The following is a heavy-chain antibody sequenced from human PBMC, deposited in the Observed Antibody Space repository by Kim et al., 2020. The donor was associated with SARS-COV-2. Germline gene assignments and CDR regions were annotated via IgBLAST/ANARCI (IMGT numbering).Heavy chain of an antibody. CDR2: ISWNSGSI. CDR3: AKDTLRFGELSPNKYGMDV. D-gene: IGHD3-10*01. J-gene: IGHJ6*02. Sequence: GGSLRLSCAASGFTFDDYAMHWVRQAPGKGLEWVSGISWNSGSIGYADSVKGRFTISRDNAKNSLYLQMNSLRAEDTALYYCAKDTLRFGELSPNKYGMDVWGQGTTVTVSS. V-gene: IGHV3-9*01. CDR1: GFTFDDYA.